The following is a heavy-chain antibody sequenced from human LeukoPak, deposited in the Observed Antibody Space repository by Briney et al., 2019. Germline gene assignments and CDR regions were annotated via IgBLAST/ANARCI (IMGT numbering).Heavy chain of an antibody. V-gene: IGHV3-23*01. Sequence: PGGSLRLSCAASGFTFSNYAMTWVRQAPGKGLEWVSVISGSGDYTHEADSVKGRFIISRDKSKKTLYLQMNSLRAEDTAVYYCARDLRGVEWELPFNYWGQGTLVTVSS. CDR3: ARDLRGVEWELPFNY. J-gene: IGHJ4*02. CDR2: ISGSGDYT. D-gene: IGHD1-26*01. CDR1: GFTFSNYA.